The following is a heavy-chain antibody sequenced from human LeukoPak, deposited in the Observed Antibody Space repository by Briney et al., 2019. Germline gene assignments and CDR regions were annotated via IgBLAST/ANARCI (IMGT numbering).Heavy chain of an antibody. D-gene: IGHD6-6*01. CDR1: GGTFSSYA. Sequence: SVKVSCKASGGTFSSYAISWVRQAPGQGLEWMGGIIPIFGTANYAQKFQGRVTITADESTSTAYMELRSLRSDDTAVYYCARDRLAARDDYWGQGTLVTVSS. CDR3: ARDRLAARDDY. J-gene: IGHJ4*02. V-gene: IGHV1-69*13. CDR2: IIPIFGTA.